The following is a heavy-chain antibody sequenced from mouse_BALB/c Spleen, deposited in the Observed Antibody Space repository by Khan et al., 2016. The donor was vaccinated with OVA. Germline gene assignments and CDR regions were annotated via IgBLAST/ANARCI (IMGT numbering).Heavy chain of an antibody. Sequence: QVQLQQSGAELVRPGSSVKISCKASGYTFSSSWMNWVKHRPGQGLEWIGQIYPGNDDTDYNGKFKGKATLTADKSSRTAYMQLTSLTSEDSAVYFGARYFGSRFAYWGQGTLVTVSA. V-gene: IGHV1-80*01. D-gene: IGHD1-1*01. CDR1: GYTFSSSW. CDR2: IYPGNDDT. J-gene: IGHJ3*01. CDR3: ARYFGSRFAY.